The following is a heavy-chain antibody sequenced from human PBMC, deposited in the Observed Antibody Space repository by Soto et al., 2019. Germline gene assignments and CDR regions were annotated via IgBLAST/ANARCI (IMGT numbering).Heavy chain of an antibody. CDR2: IYYSGST. V-gene: IGHV4-30-4*01. D-gene: IGHD1-26*01. Sequence: SETLSLTCSVSGDSITSADYYWSWIRQSPERGLEWIGYIYYSGSTDYNPSFQSRLTISIDTSENQFSLRLRSVTAADTAVYYCVAYRLLFDFWGQGTPVTVYS. CDR1: GDSITSADYY. J-gene: IGHJ4*02. CDR3: VAYRLLFDF.